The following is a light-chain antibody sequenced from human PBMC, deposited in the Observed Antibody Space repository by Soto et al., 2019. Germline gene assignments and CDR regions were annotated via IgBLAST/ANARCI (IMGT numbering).Light chain of an antibody. Sequence: EIVMTQSPATLSVSPGEMATLSCRASQSVSSNLAWYQQKPGQAPRLLIYGASSRATGIPDRFSGSGSGTDFTLTISRLEPEDFAVYYCQQYHGWPITFGQGTQREIK. CDR3: QQYHGWPIT. CDR1: QSVSSN. J-gene: IGKJ5*01. CDR2: GAS. V-gene: IGKV3D-15*01.